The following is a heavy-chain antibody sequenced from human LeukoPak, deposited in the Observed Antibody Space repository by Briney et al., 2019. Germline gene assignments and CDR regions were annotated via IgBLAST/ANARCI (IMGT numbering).Heavy chain of an antibody. V-gene: IGHV3-21*01. CDR2: ISSSSSYI. J-gene: IGHJ4*02. CDR1: GFTFSSYS. CDR3: ASVSIAARHFDY. Sequence: GGSLRLSCAASGFTFSSYSMNWVRQAPGKGLEWVSSISSSSSYIYYADSVKGRFTISRDNAKNSLYLQMNSLRAEDTAVYYCASVSIAARHFDYWGQGTLVTVSS. D-gene: IGHD6-6*01.